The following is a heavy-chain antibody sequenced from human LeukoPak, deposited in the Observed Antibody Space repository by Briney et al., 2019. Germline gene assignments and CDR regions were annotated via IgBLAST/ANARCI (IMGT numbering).Heavy chain of an antibody. V-gene: IGHV1-2*02. CDR2: VNPNSGDT. Sequence: ASVKVSCKASGYTFTDYYIHWVRQAPGQRLEWMGWVNPNSGDTDYAQKFQDRVIMTRDTSINTAYIELSSLRSDDTAVYYCARGRRILWRDPNAGDFFDYWGQGTLVIVSS. J-gene: IGHJ4*02. D-gene: IGHD2/OR15-2a*01. CDR3: ARGRRILWRDPNAGDFFDY. CDR1: GYTFTDYY.